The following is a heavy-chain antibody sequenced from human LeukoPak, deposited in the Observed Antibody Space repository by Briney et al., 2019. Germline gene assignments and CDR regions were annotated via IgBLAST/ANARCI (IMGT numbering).Heavy chain of an antibody. V-gene: IGHV3-30*18. J-gene: IGHJ4*02. CDR3: AKSTYYDFWSGYSHAIDY. Sequence: GGSLRLSCAASGFTFSSYGMHWVRQAPGKGLEWVAVISYDGSNKYYADSVKGRFTISRDNSKNTLYLQMNSLRAEDTAVYYCAKSTYYDFWSGYSHAIDYWGQGTLVTVSP. D-gene: IGHD3-3*01. CDR2: ISYDGSNK. CDR1: GFTFSSYG.